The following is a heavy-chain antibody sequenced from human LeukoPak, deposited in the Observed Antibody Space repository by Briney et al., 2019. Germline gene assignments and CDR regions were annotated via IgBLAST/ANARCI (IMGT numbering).Heavy chain of an antibody. CDR3: TTDFSHFDFSSGFYSY. CDR2: IKANLDGGTT. J-gene: IGHJ4*01. CDR1: GFTFTNAW. V-gene: IGHV3-15*01. D-gene: IGHD3-3*01. Sequence: GGSLRLSCAASGFTFTNAWMVWVRQAPGKGLEWVGRIKANLDGGTTDFAAAVKGRFTMSRGDLSKTVYLQMNGLKTEDTGVYYCTTDFSHFDFSSGFYSYWGHGSLVTVSA.